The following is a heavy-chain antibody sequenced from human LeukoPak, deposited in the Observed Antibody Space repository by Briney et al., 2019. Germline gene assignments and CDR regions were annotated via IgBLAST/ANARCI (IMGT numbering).Heavy chain of an antibody. V-gene: IGHV3-30*04. CDR3: ARVIDGSLGYYYYGMDV. CDR1: GFTFSSYA. D-gene: IGHD5-24*01. J-gene: IGHJ6*02. CDR2: ISYDGSNK. Sequence: GGSLRLSCAASGFTFSSYAMHWVRQAPGKGLEWVAVISYDGSNKYYADSVKGRFTISRDNSKNTLYLQMNSLRAEDTAVYYCARVIDGSLGYYYYGMDVWGQGTTVTVSS.